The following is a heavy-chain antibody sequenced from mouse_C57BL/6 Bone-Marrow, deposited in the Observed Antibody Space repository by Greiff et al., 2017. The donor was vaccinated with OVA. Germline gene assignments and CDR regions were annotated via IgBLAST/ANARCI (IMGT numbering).Heavy chain of an antibody. V-gene: IGHV14-4*01. CDR2: IDPENGDT. CDR3: TSHRLRRPKGGYYFDY. J-gene: IGHJ2*01. CDR1: GFNIKDDY. D-gene: IGHD2-4*01. Sequence: EVQLQQSGAELVRPGASVKLSCTASGFNIKDDYMHWVKQRPEQGLEWIGWIDPENGDTEYASKFQGKATITADTSSNTAYLQLSSLTSEDTAVYYCTSHRLRRPKGGYYFDYWGQGTTLTVSS.